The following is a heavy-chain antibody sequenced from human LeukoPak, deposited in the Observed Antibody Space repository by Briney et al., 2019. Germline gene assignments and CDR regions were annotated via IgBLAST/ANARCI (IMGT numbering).Heavy chain of an antibody. CDR3: ARAGLDRIPNAFDI. D-gene: IGHD3/OR15-3a*01. CDR1: GFTFSSYW. V-gene: IGHV3-74*01. J-gene: IGHJ3*02. Sequence: GGSLRLSCAASGFTFSSYWMHWVRQAPGKGLVWVSRINSDGSSTSYADSVKGRFTISRDNSKSTLSLQMNSLRAEDTAVYYCARAGLDRIPNAFDIWGQGTMVTVSS. CDR2: INSDGSST.